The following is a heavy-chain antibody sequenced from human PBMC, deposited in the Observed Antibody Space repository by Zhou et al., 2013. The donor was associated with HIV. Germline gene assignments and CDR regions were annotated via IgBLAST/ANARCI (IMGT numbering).Heavy chain of an antibody. Sequence: QVQLVQSGAELKKPGSSVKVSCKASGGTFSSHAVSWVRQAPGQGLEWMGGIIPPFTTGYAQKFQGRVTITTDESTSTAYMELSSLTSEDTAVYYCARSNGPIVVVPLSNFYYYYMDVWGKGTTVTVSS. J-gene: IGHJ6*03. V-gene: IGHV1-69*05. CDR1: GGTFSSHA. CDR2: IIPPFTT. D-gene: IGHD2-2*01. CDR3: ARSNGPIVVVPLSNFYYYYMDV.